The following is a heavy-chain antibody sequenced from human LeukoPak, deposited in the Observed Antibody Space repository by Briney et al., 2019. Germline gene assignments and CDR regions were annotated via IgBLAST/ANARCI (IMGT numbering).Heavy chain of an antibody. CDR3: ARGQGGATSFDY. J-gene: IGHJ4*02. Sequence: SETLSLTCAVYGGSFSGYYWSWIRQPPGKGLEWIGEINHSGSTNYNPSLKRRVTISVDTSKNQFSLKLSSVTAADTAVYYCARGQGGATSFDYWGQGTLVTVSS. D-gene: IGHD1-26*01. CDR1: GGSFSGYY. V-gene: IGHV4-34*01. CDR2: INHSGST.